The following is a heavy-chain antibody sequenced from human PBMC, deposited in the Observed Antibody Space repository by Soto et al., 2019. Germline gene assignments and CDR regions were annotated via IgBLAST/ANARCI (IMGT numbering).Heavy chain of an antibody. Sequence: ASVKVSCKASGYTFTSYGISWVRQAPGQGLEWMGWISAYNGNTNYAQKLQGRVTMTTDTSTSTAYMELRSLRSDDTAVYYCAREIYNWNDAAFDTWGQGTMVTVSS. CDR2: ISAYNGNT. CDR1: GYTFTSYG. J-gene: IGHJ3*02. D-gene: IGHD1-20*01. CDR3: AREIYNWNDAAFDT. V-gene: IGHV1-18*01.